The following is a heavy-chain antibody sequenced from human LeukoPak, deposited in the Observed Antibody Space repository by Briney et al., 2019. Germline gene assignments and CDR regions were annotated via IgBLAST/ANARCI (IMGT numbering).Heavy chain of an antibody. V-gene: IGHV4-59*08. CDR2: IYYSGST. CDR1: GGSISSYY. J-gene: IGHJ4*02. D-gene: IGHD6-6*01. CDR3: ARHATVPTPDLDY. Sequence: KPSETLSLTCTVSGGSISSYYWSWIRQPPGKGLEWIGYIYYSGSTNYNPSLKSRVTISVDTSKNQFSLKLSSVTAADTAVYYCARHATVPTPDLDYWGQGTLVTVSS.